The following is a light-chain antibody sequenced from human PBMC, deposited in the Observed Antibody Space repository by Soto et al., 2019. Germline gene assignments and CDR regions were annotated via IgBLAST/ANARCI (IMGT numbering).Light chain of an antibody. Sequence: EIVLTQSPGTLSLSPGERATLSCRASQSVSSSYLAWYQQKTGQAPRLLIYGASSRATGIQDRFSGRGSGTDFTLTISRLEPEDFAVYYCHQYDSSPLTFGGGTKVEIK. CDR1: QSVSSSY. CDR2: GAS. J-gene: IGKJ4*01. V-gene: IGKV3-20*01. CDR3: HQYDSSPLT.